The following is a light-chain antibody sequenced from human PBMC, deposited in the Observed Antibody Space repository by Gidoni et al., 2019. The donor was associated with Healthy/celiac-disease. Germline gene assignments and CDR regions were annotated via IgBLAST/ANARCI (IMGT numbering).Light chain of an antibody. CDR1: QGISNY. CDR3: QKYSGT. J-gene: IGKJ3*01. Sequence: IQLTQSPSSLSASVGDRVTITCRASQGISNYLAWYQQKPGKVPKLLIYAASTVQSGVPSRFSGSGSGTDFTLTISSLQPEDGATYYCQKYSGTFGPGTKVDIK. V-gene: IGKV1-27*01. CDR2: AAS.